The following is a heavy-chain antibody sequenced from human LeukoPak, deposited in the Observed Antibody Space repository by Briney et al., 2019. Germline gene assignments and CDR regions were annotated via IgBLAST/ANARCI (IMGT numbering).Heavy chain of an antibody. CDR3: ARQYRRMNYFDSSGYSYLGY. J-gene: IGHJ4*02. CDR2: IYHSGST. V-gene: IGHV4-38-2*02. Sequence: PSETLSLTCTVSGYSISSGYYWGWIRQPPGKGLEWIGSIYHSGSTYYNPSLKSRVTISVDTSKNQFSLKLSSVTAADTAVYYCARQYRRMNYFDSSGYSYLGYWGQGTLVTVSS. CDR1: GYSISSGYY. D-gene: IGHD3-22*01.